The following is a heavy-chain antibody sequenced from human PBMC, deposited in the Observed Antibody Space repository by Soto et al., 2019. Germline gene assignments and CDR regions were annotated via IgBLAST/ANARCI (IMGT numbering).Heavy chain of an antibody. CDR1: GDSISNLDYF. D-gene: IGHD7-27*01. CDR2: IYKSATT. Sequence: TLSLTCSVSGDSISNLDYFWAWIRQPPGQALEYIGYIYKSATTYYNPSFESRVAISVDTSKSQFSLNVTSVTAADTAVYFCARGRYCLTGRCFPNWFDSWSQGTLVTVSS. CDR3: ARGRYCLTGRCFPNWFDS. J-gene: IGHJ5*01. V-gene: IGHV4-30-4*01.